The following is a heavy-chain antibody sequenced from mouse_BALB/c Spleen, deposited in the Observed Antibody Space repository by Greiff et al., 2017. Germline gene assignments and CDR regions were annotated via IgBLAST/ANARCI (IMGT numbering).Heavy chain of an antibody. J-gene: IGHJ4*01. V-gene: IGHV3-8*02. Sequence: EVKLMESGPSLVKPSQTLSLTCSVTGDSITSGYWNWIRKFPGNKLEYMGYISYSGSTYYNPSLKSRISITRDTSKNQYYLQLNSVTTEDTATYYCARYPIYYDYDGYAMDYWGQGTSVTVSS. D-gene: IGHD2-4*01. CDR2: ISYSGST. CDR3: ARYPIYYDYDGYAMDY. CDR1: GDSITSGY.